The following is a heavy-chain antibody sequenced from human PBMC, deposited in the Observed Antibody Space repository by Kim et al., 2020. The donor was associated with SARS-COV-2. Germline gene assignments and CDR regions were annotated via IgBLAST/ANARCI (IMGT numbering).Heavy chain of an antibody. V-gene: IGHV3-23*02. CDR1: GFTFTGHA. CDR3: LKGGCGWILAY. J-gene: IGHJ4*02. Sequence: GGSLRLSCTTSGFTFTGHALSWVRQAPATLLDWVSGIEGSDGTTYYVDSVRGRFSFTREDCTYTRNLQLSSIIADDTTAYYCLKGGCGWILAYWSPGTL. CDR2: IEGSDGTT. D-gene: IGHD2-2*03.